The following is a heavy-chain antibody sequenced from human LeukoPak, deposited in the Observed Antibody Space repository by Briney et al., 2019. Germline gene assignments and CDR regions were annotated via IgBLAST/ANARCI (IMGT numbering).Heavy chain of an antibody. CDR2: IKSKTDGGTT. D-gene: IGHD5-24*01. J-gene: IGHJ4*02. CDR3: TTDLWDGYKKRVDY. V-gene: IGHV3-15*01. Sequence: PGGSLRLSCAASGFTFSNAWMSWVPQAPGKGLEWVGRIKSKTDGGTTDYAAPVKGRFTISRDDSKNTLYLQMNSLKTEDTAVHYCTTDLWDGYKKRVDYWGQETLVTVSS. CDR1: GFTFSNAW.